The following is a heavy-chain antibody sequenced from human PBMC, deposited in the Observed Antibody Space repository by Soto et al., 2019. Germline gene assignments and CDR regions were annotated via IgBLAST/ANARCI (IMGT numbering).Heavy chain of an antibody. V-gene: IGHV4-34*01. Sequence: PSETLSLTCAVYGGSFIDYSWGWIRQSPGTGLEWIGEINHSGSANYNPSLKSRVTISVDTSKNQFSLKLYSVTAADAAVYYCAETRDIAARRVDYYSGRDVWGQGTTVTVSS. CDR2: INHSGSA. D-gene: IGHD6-6*01. J-gene: IGHJ6*02. CDR3: AETRDIAARRVDYYSGRDV. CDR1: GGSFIDYS.